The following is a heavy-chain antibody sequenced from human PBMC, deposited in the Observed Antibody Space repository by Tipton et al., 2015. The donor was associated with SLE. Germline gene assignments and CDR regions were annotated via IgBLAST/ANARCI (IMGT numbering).Heavy chain of an antibody. CDR3: ARQSWHLAFDFAC. CDR1: GGSISSSSYY. Sequence: TLSLTCTVSGGSISSSSYYWGWIRQPPGKGLEWIGSIYYSGSTYYNPSLKSRVTISVDTSKNQFSLKLSSVTAADTAVYYCARQSWHLAFDFACWGQGTLVTVSS. V-gene: IGHV4-39*07. J-gene: IGHJ4*02. CDR2: IYYSGST.